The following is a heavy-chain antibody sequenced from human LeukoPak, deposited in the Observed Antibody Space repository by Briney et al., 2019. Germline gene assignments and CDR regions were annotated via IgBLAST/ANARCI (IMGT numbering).Heavy chain of an antibody. J-gene: IGHJ4*02. V-gene: IGHV4-59*08. CDR3: ARLEDYVLEY. D-gene: IGHD4-17*01. CDR1: GVSIGTYY. CDR2: INYRGTT. Sequence: PSETLSLTCSVSGVSIGTYYWSWVRQPPGKGLEGIGYINYRGTTSYNPSLKGRVTISVDTSKNQFFLDLRSATAADTAVYYCARLEDYVLEYWGLGTLVTVSS.